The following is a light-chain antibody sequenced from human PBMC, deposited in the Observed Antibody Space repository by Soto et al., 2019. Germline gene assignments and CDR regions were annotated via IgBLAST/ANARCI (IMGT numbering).Light chain of an antibody. CDR1: QTVSGRY. CDR2: DAS. J-gene: IGKJ1*01. V-gene: IGKV3-20*01. CDR3: QHYGSSPWT. Sequence: EIVLTHAAGTLSLSPGERATLSCRASQTVSGRYLAWFQQKPGQTPRLLIYDASTRAAGVPDRFSGSGSGTDFSLTINRLEPEDFAVYYCQHYGSSPWTFGQGTKVDIK.